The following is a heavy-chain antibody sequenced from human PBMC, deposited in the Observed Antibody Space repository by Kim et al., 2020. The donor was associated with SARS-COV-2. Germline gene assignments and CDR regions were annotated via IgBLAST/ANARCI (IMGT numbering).Heavy chain of an antibody. CDR3: AKASGYYVFEY. V-gene: IGHV3-23*01. CDR2: T. Sequence: TTYADPAKGRFTISTDNSKSTLYLQMSSLRAEDTAVYYCAKASGYYVFEYWGQGTLVTVSS. D-gene: IGHD3-10*02. J-gene: IGHJ4*02.